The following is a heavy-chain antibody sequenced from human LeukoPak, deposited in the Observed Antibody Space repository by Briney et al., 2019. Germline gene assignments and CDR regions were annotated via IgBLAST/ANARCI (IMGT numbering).Heavy chain of an antibody. CDR1: GGSISSYY. CDR3: ARLSVGSSRNFDY. J-gene: IGHJ4*02. V-gene: IGHV4-59*08. Sequence: SETLSLTCTVSGGSISSYYWSWIRQPPGKGLEWIGYIYYSGSTNYNPSLKSRVTISVDTSKNQFSLKLSSVTAADTAVYYCARLSVGSSRNFDYWGQGTLVTVSS. D-gene: IGHD6-13*01. CDR2: IYYSGST.